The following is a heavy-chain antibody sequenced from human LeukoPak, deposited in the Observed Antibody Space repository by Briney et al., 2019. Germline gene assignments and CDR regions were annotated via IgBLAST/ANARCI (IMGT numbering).Heavy chain of an antibody. J-gene: IGHJ4*02. V-gene: IGHV1-18*01. Sequence: ASVKVSCKASGYTFTSYGISWVRQAPGQGLEWMGWISAYNGNTNYAQKPQGRVTMTTDTSTSTAYMELRSLRSDDTAVYYCAKEPDVYYESSGPLGYWGKGTLVTVSS. CDR1: GYTFTSYG. D-gene: IGHD3-22*01. CDR3: AKEPDVYYESSGPLGY. CDR2: ISAYNGNT.